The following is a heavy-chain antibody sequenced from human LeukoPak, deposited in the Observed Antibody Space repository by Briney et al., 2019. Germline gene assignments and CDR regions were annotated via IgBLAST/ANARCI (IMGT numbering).Heavy chain of an antibody. CDR1: GFTFRNAW. Sequence: GGSLRLSCAASGFTFRNAWMSWVRQAPGQGLEWVCRIKSKTDGGTIEYSAPVKGRFTISREDSKNTLNLQLNSLQTEDTAVYYCTTPNTFHLDYWGRGTLVTVSS. V-gene: IGHV3-15*01. CDR3: TTPNTFHLDY. CDR2: IKSKTDGGTI. J-gene: IGHJ4*02. D-gene: IGHD3-16*01.